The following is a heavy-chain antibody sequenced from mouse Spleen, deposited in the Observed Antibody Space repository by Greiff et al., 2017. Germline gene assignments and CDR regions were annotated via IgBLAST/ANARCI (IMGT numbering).Heavy chain of an antibody. CDR1: GFSLTSYG. CDR3: ARSGSSYVGAMDY. Sequence: VMLVESGPDLVAPSQSLSITCTVSGFSLTSYGVHWVRQPPGKGLEWLVVIWSDGSTTYNSALKSRLSISKDNSKSQVFLKMNSLQTDDTAMYYCARSGSSYVGAMDYWGQGTSVTVSS. V-gene: IGHV2-6-2*01. D-gene: IGHD1-1*01. J-gene: IGHJ4*01. CDR2: IWSDGST.